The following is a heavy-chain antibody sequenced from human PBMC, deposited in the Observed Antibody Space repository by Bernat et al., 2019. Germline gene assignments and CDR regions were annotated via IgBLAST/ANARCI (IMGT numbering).Heavy chain of an antibody. J-gene: IGHJ4*02. V-gene: IGHV3-73*01. CDR1: GFTFSASH. D-gene: IGHD2-2*01. CDR2: VRNNADSYAT. Sequence: EVQLVESGGGLVQPGGSLKLSCAASGFTFSASHMLWVRQASGKGLEWVGHVRNNADSYATAYAASVKGRFTISRDDSRDTAYLQMNSLKTEDTAVYYCTRQTISCNDYWGPGTLVTVSS. CDR3: TRQTISCNDY.